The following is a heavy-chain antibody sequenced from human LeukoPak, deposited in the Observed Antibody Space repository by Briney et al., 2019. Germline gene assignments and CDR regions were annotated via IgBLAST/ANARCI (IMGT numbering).Heavy chain of an antibody. D-gene: IGHD6-6*01. J-gene: IGHJ4*02. Sequence: ASVKVSCKTSGYSFTAFYIHWVRQAPGQGLEWMGWIHPRRGDTNYAQKFQGRVTMTRDTSISTAYMELSRLTSDDTAVYFCARNSSSSACMDYWGQGTLVTVSS. V-gene: IGHV1-2*02. CDR1: GYSFTAFY. CDR2: IHPRRGDT. CDR3: ARNSSSSACMDY.